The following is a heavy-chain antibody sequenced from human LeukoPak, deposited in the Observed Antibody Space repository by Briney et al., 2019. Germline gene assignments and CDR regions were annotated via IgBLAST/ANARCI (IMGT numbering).Heavy chain of an antibody. J-gene: IGHJ4*02. CDR1: GFTFSSYW. CDR3: AREGYYDSSGYYY. CDR2: INSDGSST. Sequence: EGSLRLSCAASGFTFSSYWMHWVRQAPGKGLVWVSRINSDGSSTSYADSVKGRFTISRDNAKNTLYLQMNSLRAEDTAVYYCAREGYYDSSGYYYWGQGTLVTVSS. D-gene: IGHD3-22*01. V-gene: IGHV3-74*01.